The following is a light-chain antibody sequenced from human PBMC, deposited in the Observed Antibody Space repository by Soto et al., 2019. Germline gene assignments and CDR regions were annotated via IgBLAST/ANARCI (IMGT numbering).Light chain of an antibody. CDR2: GVS. V-gene: IGKV3D-20*02. J-gene: IGKJ5*01. Sequence: EIVLTRSPSTLFLSPGYRAPLSCRASQSVTSSSLAWYQNKPGQAPRLXLYGVSSRATGIPDRFSGSGSGTDLTLTISRLENEDFAVYYCQQRSNWPPITFGQGTRLEIK. CDR1: QSVTSSS. CDR3: QQRSNWPPIT.